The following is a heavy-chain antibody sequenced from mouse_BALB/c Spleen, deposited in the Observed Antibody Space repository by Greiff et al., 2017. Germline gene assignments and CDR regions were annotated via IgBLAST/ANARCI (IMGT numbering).Heavy chain of an antibody. J-gene: IGHJ4*01. CDR2: IRLKSNNYAT. CDR1: GFTFSNYW. D-gene: IGHD2-1*01. Sequence: EVQLVESGGGLVQPGGSMKLSCVASGFTFSNYWMNWVRQSPEKGLEWVAEIRLKSNNYATHYAESVKGRFTISRDDSKSSVYLQMNNLRAEDTGIYYCTRGNPYYYAMDYWGQGTSVTVSS. V-gene: IGHV6-6*02. CDR3: TRGNPYYYAMDY.